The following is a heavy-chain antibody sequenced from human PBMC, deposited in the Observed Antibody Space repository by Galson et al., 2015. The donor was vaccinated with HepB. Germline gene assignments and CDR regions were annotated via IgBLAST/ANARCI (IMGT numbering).Heavy chain of an antibody. V-gene: IGHV4-59*08. J-gene: IGHJ4*02. CDR2: IYYSGST. D-gene: IGHD6-6*01. Sequence: EWIGYIYYSGSTNYNPSLKSRVTISVDTSKNQFSLKLSSVTAADTAVYYCARGFYGSCFDYWGQGTLVTVSS. CDR3: ARGFYGSCFDY.